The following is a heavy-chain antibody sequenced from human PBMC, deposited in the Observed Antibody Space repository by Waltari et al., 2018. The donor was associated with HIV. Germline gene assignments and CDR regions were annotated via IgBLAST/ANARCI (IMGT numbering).Heavy chain of an antibody. CDR3: ARGGRDTSGYYIVPFDP. V-gene: IGHV4-59*01. D-gene: IGHD3-22*01. CDR1: GGPISSSY. Sequence: QVQLQEPGPGLLTPSATLSLTCSFPGGPISSSYWRWIRQPPGKGLEWIGGGYYTGRTNYNPSLESRVAISVDTSRNQFSLELSSVTAADTAVYYCARGGRDTSGYYIVPFDPWGQGTLVTVSS. J-gene: IGHJ5*02. CDR2: GYYTGRT.